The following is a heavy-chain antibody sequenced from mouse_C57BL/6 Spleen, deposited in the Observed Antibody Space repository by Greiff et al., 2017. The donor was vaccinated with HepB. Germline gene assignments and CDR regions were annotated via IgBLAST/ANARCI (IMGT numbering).Heavy chain of an antibody. CDR2: IDPENGDT. CDR3: TTGKEGSPYYFDY. D-gene: IGHD1-1*02. J-gene: IGHJ2*01. CDR1: GFNIKDDY. V-gene: IGHV14-4*01. Sequence: VQLQQSGAELVRPGASVKLSCTASGFNIKDDYMHWVKQRPEQGLEWIGWIDPENGDTEYASKFQGKATITADTSSNTAYLQLSSLTSEDTAVYYCTTGKEGSPYYFDYWGQGTTLTVSS.